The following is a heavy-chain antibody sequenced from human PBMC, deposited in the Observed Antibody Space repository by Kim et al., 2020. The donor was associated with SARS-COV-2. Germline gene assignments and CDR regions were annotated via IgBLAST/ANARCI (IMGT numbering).Heavy chain of an antibody. V-gene: IGHV1-18*01. J-gene: IGHJ6*02. Sequence: ASVKVSCKASGYTFTSYGISWVRQAPGQGLEWMGWISAYNGNTNYAQKLQGRVTMTTDTSTSTAYMELRSLRSDDTAVYYCARDLRGGAARELSFYYYYGMDVWGQGTTVTVSS. D-gene: IGHD6-6*01. CDR2: ISAYNGNT. CDR1: GYTFTSYG. CDR3: ARDLRGGAARELSFYYYYGMDV.